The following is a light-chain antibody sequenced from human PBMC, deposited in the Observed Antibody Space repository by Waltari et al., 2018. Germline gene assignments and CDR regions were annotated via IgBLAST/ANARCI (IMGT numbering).Light chain of an antibody. V-gene: IGKV1-39*01. CDR3: QESYSSPPST. J-gene: IGKJ1*01. CDR2: SAS. CDR1: QSIGNY. Sequence: DIQMTQSPSSLSAVVGDRVTITCRPSQSIGNYLNWYQQKPGKAPQLLIYSASSLQREVPSRFSGRGSGTEFSLTISGLQPDDFATYYCQESYSSPPSTFGQGTKVDIK.